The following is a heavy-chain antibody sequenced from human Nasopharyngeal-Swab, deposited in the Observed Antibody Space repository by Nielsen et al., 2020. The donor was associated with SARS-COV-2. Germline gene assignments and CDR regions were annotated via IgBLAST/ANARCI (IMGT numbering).Heavy chain of an antibody. J-gene: IGHJ4*02. CDR3: ATHNDYRFEN. Sequence: GRSLTLSCAASGFTFSTYAMTWVRQAPGKWLEWVSTIDAGGGNTWYADSVKGRFTISRDDAVNSLYLQMNSLRAEDTAVYYCATHNDYRFENWGQGTLVSVSS. CDR1: GFTFSTYA. D-gene: IGHD4-11*01. CDR2: IDAGGGNT. V-gene: IGHV3-23*01.